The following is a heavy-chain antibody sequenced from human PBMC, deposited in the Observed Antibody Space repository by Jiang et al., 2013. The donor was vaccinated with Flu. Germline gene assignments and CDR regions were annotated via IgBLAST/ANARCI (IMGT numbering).Heavy chain of an antibody. J-gene: IGHJ3*02. Sequence: QSGSELKKPGASVKVSCKASGYTFTSYAMNWVRRAPGQGLEWMGWINTNTGNPTYAQGFTGRFVFFLDTSVSTAYLQISSLKAEDTAVYYCATGYSGYDLYAFDIWGQGTMVTVSS. V-gene: IGHV7-4-1*02. CDR3: ATGYSGYDLYAFDI. CDR2: INTNTGNP. CDR1: GYTFTSYA. D-gene: IGHD5-12*01.